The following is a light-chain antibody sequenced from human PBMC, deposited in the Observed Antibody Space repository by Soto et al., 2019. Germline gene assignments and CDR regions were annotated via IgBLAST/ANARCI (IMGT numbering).Light chain of an antibody. Sequence: QSALTQPRSVSGSPGQSVTISCTGTSSDVGGYNYVSWYQQHPGKAPKLMISDVSKRPSGVPDRFSGSKSGTSASLAITGLQAEDEADYYCQSYDSSLSGVVFGGGTQLTVL. V-gene: IGLV2-11*01. CDR1: SSDVGGYNY. CDR3: QSYDSSLSGVV. J-gene: IGLJ2*01. CDR2: DVS.